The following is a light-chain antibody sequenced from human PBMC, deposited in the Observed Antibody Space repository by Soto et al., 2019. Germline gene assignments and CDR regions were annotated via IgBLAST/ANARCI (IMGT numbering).Light chain of an antibody. CDR2: LGS. CDR3: MQVLHSPFS. Sequence: DIVMTQSPPSLSVTPGEPASISCRSSQSLLHSDGYTYVDWYVQRPGQSPQLLIYLGSNRASGVPARLSGSGSGTDFTLTISKVESEDVGIYYCMQVLHSPFSFGPGTKVDFK. CDR1: QSLLHSDGYTY. V-gene: IGKV2-28*01. J-gene: IGKJ3*01.